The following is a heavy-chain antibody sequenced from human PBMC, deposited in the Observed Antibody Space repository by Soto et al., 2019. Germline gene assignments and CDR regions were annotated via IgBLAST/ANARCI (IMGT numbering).Heavy chain of an antibody. V-gene: IGHV3-30*18. CDR1: GFTFSSYG. CDR3: AKDRYDYVWGSYSPDY. Sequence: QVQLVESGGGVVQPGRSLRLSCAASGFTFSSYGMHWVRQAPGKGLEWVAVISYDGSNKYYADSVKGRFTISRDNSKNTLYLQMNSLRAEDTAVYYCAKDRYDYVWGSYSPDYWCQGTLVTVPS. D-gene: IGHD3-16*01. J-gene: IGHJ4*02. CDR2: ISYDGSNK.